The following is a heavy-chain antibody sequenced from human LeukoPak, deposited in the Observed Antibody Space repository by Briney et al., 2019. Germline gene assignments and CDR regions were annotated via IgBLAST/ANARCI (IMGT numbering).Heavy chain of an antibody. Sequence: SETLSLTCTVSGGSISSYYWSWIRQPPGKGLEWIGYIYYTGSAYYNPSLKGRVSKSIDTSKDQFSLELRSVTAADTAVYYCASYKSVLPIAWGAFDIWGQGTMVTVSS. J-gene: IGHJ3*02. CDR2: IYYTGSA. D-gene: IGHD3-16*01. CDR3: ASYKSVLPIAWGAFDI. CDR1: GGSISSYY. V-gene: IGHV4-59*08.